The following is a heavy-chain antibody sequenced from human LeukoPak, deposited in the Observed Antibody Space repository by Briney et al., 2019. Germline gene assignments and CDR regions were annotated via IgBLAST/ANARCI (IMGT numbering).Heavy chain of an antibody. Sequence: PSETLSLTCAVSGDSISSRNFYWGWIRQPPGKGLEWIGSMYYSGSTHYKPALKSRVTISVDTSKNQFSLTLNPVTAAATAVYYCARHYPLFHFRHWGQRTLVTVSS. V-gene: IGHV4-39*01. CDR2: MYYSGST. CDR3: ARHYPLFHFRH. J-gene: IGHJ1*01. CDR1: GDSISSRNFY.